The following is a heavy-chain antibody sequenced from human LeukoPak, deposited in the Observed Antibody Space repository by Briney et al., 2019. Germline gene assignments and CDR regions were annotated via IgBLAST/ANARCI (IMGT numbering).Heavy chain of an antibody. Sequence: GGSLRLSCAASGFTFSSYAMSWVRQAPGKGLEWVSAISGSGGTTYYADSVEGRFTISRDNSENTLYLQMNSLRAEDTAVYYCAKPVTGASLGAFDIWGQGTMVTVSS. V-gene: IGHV3-23*01. CDR3: AKPVTGASLGAFDI. CDR2: ISGSGGTT. D-gene: IGHD6-19*01. CDR1: GFTFSSYA. J-gene: IGHJ3*02.